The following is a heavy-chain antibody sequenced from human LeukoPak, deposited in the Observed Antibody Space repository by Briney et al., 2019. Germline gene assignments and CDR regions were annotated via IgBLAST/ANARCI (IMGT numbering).Heavy chain of an antibody. CDR2: MNPNSGNT. J-gene: IGHJ6*02. V-gene: IGHV1-8*01. Sequence: AASVKVSCKASGYTFTSYDINWVRQATGQGLEWMGWMNPNSGNTGYAQTFQGRVTMTRNTSISTAYMELSSLRSEDTAVYYCARGRYCSSTSCYRDYYYYGMDVWGQGTTVTVSS. D-gene: IGHD2-2*01. CDR1: GYTFTSYD. CDR3: ARGRYCSSTSCYRDYYYYGMDV.